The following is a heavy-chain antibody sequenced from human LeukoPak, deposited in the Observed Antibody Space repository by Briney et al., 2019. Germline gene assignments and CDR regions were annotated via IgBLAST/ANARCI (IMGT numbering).Heavy chain of an antibody. V-gene: IGHV1-46*01. Sequence: ASVKVSCKASGYTFTGYYMHWVRQAPGQGLEWMGIINPSGGSTSYAQKFQGRVTMTRDTSTSTVYMELSSLRSEDTAVYYCVRGRFIAGAGDWGQGTPVTVPS. J-gene: IGHJ1*01. CDR1: GYTFTGYY. CDR2: INPSGGST. CDR3: VRGRFIAGAGD. D-gene: IGHD1-26*01.